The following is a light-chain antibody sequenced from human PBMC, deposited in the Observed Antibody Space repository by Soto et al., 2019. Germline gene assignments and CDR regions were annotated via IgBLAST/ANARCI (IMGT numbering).Light chain of an antibody. CDR3: QQYGSSPT. J-gene: IGKJ1*01. Sequence: EIVMTQSRATLSVSPGERSTLSCMAVQSVSSSYLAWYQQKPGQAPRLLIYGASSRATGIPDRFSGSGSGTDFTLTISRLEPEDFAVYYCQQYGSSPTFGQGTKVDIK. CDR1: QSVSSSY. CDR2: GAS. V-gene: IGKV3-20*01.